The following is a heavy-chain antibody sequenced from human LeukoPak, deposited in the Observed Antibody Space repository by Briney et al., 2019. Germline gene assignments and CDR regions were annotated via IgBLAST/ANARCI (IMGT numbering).Heavy chain of an antibody. CDR3: ARSLGATDAFDI. J-gene: IGHJ3*02. CDR2: IYYSGST. Sequence: SETLSLTCTVSGGSISSYYWSWIRQPPGKGLDWIGYIYYSGSTNYNPSLKSRVTISVDTSKNQFSLKLSSVTAADTAVYYCARSLGATDAFDIWGQGTMVTVSS. D-gene: IGHD1-26*01. CDR1: GGSISSYY. V-gene: IGHV4-59*01.